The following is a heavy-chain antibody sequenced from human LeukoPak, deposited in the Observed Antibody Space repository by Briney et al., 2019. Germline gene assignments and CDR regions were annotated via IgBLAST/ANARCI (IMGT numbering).Heavy chain of an antibody. CDR3: ARDGILYYYDSSGYSPAGP. Sequence: ASVKVSCKASGYTFTGYYMHWVRQAPGQGLEWMGWINPNGGGTNYAQKFQGRVTMTRDTSISTAYMELSRLRSDDTAVYYCARDGILYYYDSSGYSPAGPWGQGTLVTVSS. J-gene: IGHJ5*02. CDR1: GYTFTGYY. D-gene: IGHD3-22*01. CDR2: INPNGGGT. V-gene: IGHV1-2*02.